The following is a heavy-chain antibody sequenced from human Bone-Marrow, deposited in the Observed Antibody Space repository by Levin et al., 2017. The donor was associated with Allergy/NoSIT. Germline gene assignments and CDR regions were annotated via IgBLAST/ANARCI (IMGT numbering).Heavy chain of an antibody. Sequence: KPGESLKISCAASGLTFSAAWVTWVRQVPGKGLEWVGRIKSKTAGGTTDYGAPVKGRFTISRDDSKDIVYLQMNSLKTEDTAMYFCSTGYRSGSNYRGDDAFNIWGRGTMVTVSS. CDR3: STGYRSGSNYRGDDAFNI. V-gene: IGHV3-15*01. J-gene: IGHJ3*02. D-gene: IGHD4-11*01. CDR1: GLTFSAAW. CDR2: IKSKTAGGTT.